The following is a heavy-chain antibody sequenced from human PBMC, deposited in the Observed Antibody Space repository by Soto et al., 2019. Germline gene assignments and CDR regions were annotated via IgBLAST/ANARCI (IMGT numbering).Heavy chain of an antibody. Sequence: LRLSCAASGFTFSDYYMSWIRQAPWKGLEWVSYISSSSSYTNYADSVKGRFTISRDNAKNSLYLQMNSLRAEDTAVYYCARDPVDTAMATPYYFDYWGQGTLVTVSS. V-gene: IGHV3-11*06. D-gene: IGHD5-18*01. J-gene: IGHJ4*02. CDR2: ISSSSSYT. CDR3: ARDPVDTAMATPYYFDY. CDR1: GFTFSDYY.